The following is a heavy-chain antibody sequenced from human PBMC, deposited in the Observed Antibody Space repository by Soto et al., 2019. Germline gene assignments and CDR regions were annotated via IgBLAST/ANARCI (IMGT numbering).Heavy chain of an antibody. V-gene: IGHV1-58*01. CDR1: GFTFSSSA. CDR3: ATRIGNIGWYWLDT. J-gene: IGHJ5*02. CDR2: IVLGNGNT. Sequence: SVKVSCKASGFTFSSSAVHWVRQARGQRLEWIGWIVLGNGNTNYAQKFQERVTITRDMSTSTAYMEVRSLTSDDTAVYYCATRIGNIGWYWLDTWGQGTLVTVYS. D-gene: IGHD6-19*01.